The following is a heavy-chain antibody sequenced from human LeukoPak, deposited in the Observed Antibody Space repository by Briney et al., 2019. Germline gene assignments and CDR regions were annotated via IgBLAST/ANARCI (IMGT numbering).Heavy chain of an antibody. V-gene: IGHV3-21*01. CDR2: ISSSSSYI. Sequence: PGGSLRLSCAASGFTFSSYSMNWVRQAPGKGLEWVSSISSSSSYIYYADSVKGRFTISRDNAKNSLYLQMNSLRAEDTAVYYCARDYGSGWGDAFDIWGQGTMVTVSS. D-gene: IGHD6-19*01. CDR1: GFTFSSYS. J-gene: IGHJ3*02. CDR3: ARDYGSGWGDAFDI.